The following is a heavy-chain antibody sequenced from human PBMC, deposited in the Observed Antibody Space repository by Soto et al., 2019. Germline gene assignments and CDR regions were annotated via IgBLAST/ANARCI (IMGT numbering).Heavy chain of an antibody. CDR2: INHRGSA. V-gene: IGHV4-34*01. J-gene: IGHJ4*02. Sequence: QVQLQQWGAGLLKSSETLSLTCAVYGGSFSGYYWSWIRQPPGKGLAWIGEINHRGSANPNPSLTSRVTLSVDTSKNQFSLKLSSVTAADTAVYYCARTNIVVVPSSLIHRRGDYSFDSWGRGTLVTVSS. CDR3: ARTNIVVVPSSLIHRRGDYSFDS. D-gene: IGHD2-2*01. CDR1: GGSFSGYY.